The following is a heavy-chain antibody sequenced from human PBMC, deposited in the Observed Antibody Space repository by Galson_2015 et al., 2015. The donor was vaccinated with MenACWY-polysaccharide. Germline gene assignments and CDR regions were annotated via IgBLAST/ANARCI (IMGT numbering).Heavy chain of an antibody. CDR2: ISYDGSNK. CDR1: GFTFSSYA. D-gene: IGHD2/OR15-2a*01. CDR3: ARDYCDRISCSGMDV. Sequence: SLRLSCAASGFTFSSYAMHWVRQAPGKGLERVAVISYDGSNKYYADSVKGRFTISRDNSKNTLYLQMNSLRAEDTTVYYCARDYCDRISCSGMDVWGQGTTVTVSS. V-gene: IGHV3-30-3*01. J-gene: IGHJ6*02.